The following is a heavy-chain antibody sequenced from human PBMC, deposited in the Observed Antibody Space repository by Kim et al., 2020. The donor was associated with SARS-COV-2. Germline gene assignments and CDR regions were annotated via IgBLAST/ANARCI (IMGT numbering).Heavy chain of an antibody. J-gene: IGHJ4*02. D-gene: IGHD5-18*01. CDR3: ARGGGYSYGAIDY. V-gene: IGHV4-34*01. Sequence: NYHPATKRRVTISVDTYKNQFSLKLSSVTAADTAVYYCARGGGYSYGAIDYWGQGTLVTVSS.